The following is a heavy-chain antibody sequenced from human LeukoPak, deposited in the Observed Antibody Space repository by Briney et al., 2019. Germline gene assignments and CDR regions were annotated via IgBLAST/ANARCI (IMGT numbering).Heavy chain of an antibody. D-gene: IGHD7-27*01. Sequence: GGSLRLSCAASGFTFSSYSMNWVRQAPGKGLEWISYITRDSGIISYADSVKGRFTLSRDNAKNSLYLQMNSLRDEDTAVYYCARDKNWGFDYLGQGSLVTVSS. J-gene: IGHJ4*02. CDR3: ARDKNWGFDY. CDR1: GFTFSSYS. V-gene: IGHV3-48*02. CDR2: ITRDSGII.